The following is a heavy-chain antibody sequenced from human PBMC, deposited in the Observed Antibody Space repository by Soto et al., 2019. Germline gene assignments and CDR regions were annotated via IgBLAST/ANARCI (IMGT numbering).Heavy chain of an antibody. CDR2: ISYDGSNK. D-gene: IGHD4-17*01. CDR3: ARDRELTPVTTKGGHYYGMDV. Sequence: GSLRLSCAASGFTFSSYAMHWVRQAPGKGLEWVAVISYDGSNKYYADSVKGRFTISRDNSKNTLYLQMNSLRAEDTAVYYCARDRELTPVTTKGGHYYGMDVWGQGTTVTVSS. J-gene: IGHJ6*02. CDR1: GFTFSSYA. V-gene: IGHV3-30-3*01.